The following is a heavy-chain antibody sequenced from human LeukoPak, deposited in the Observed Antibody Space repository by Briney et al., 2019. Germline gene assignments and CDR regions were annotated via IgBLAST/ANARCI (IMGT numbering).Heavy chain of an antibody. Sequence: PSETLSLTCTVSGGSISSYYWSWIRQPPGKGLEWLGYIFYSGSTNYNPSLKSRVTKSVDTSKNQFSLKLTSVTAADTAVYFCSRQSLAWGSGYFRGHDDYDDAMDVWGQGTTVTVSS. CDR3: SRQSLAWGSGYFRGHDDYDDAMDV. J-gene: IGHJ6*02. D-gene: IGHD3-22*01. CDR1: GGSISSYY. V-gene: IGHV4-59*08. CDR2: IFYSGST.